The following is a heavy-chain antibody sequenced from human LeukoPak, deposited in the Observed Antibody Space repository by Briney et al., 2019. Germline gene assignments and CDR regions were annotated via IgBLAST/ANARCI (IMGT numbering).Heavy chain of an antibody. CDR1: GGSISGVNYY. J-gene: IGHJ4*02. V-gene: IGHV4-30-4*01. D-gene: IGHD4-23*01. CDR2: IYYSGSI. CDR3: ARDGTVYGGESY. Sequence: SETLPLTCTVSGGSISGVNYYWSWIRQPPGKGLEWIGSIYYSGSIYLNPSLKSRVTISIDTPKNQFSLKLSSVTAADTAVYYCARDGTVYGGESYWGQGTLVTVSS.